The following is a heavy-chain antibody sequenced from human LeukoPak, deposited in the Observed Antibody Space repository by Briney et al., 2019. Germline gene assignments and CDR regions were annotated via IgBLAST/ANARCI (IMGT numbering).Heavy chain of an antibody. CDR1: GFTFSSYG. CDR3: ARDRSSTWSLDY. CDR2: IRYDGSNK. V-gene: IGHV3-30*02. J-gene: IGHJ4*02. D-gene: IGHD6-13*01. Sequence: PGGSLRLSCAASGFTFSSYGMRWVRQAPGKGLEWVAFIRYDGSNKYYADSVKGRFTISRDNSKNSLYLQMNSLRADDTAVYYCARDRSSTWSLDYWGQGTLVTVSS.